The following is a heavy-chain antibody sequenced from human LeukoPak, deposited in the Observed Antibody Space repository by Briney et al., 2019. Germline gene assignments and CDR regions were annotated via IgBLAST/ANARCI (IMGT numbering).Heavy chain of an antibody. Sequence: SGPTLVKPTQTLTLTCICSGFSLSTSGVAVGWIRQPPGKALEWLALIYWDDDKRYSPSLKTRLTITKDTSKNQVVLTMTNMDPVDTGTYYCAHRQATMARGAILDYWGQGTLVTVSS. CDR3: AHRQATMARGAILDY. V-gene: IGHV2-5*02. CDR1: GFSLSTSGVA. J-gene: IGHJ4*02. CDR2: IYWDDDK. D-gene: IGHD3-10*01.